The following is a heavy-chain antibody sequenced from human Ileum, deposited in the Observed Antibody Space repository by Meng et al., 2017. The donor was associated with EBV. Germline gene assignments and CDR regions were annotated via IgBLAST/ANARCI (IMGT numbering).Heavy chain of an antibody. J-gene: IGHJ4*02. V-gene: IGHV1-46*01. CDR1: GYTFTNYY. Sequence: QVQLVQSGAEVKKPGAAVKVACKASGYTFTNYYMHWVRQAPGQGLEWMGIINTSVGYTSHAQKFQGRVTMTRDTSTSTVHMEVSSLRSADTAVYYCARASRVLGGFVYWGQGTLVNVSS. CDR2: INTSVGYT. CDR3: ARASRVLGGFVY. D-gene: IGHD3-16*01.